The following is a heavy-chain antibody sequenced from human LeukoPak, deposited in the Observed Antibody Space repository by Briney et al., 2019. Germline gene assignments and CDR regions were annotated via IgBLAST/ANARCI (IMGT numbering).Heavy chain of an antibody. CDR1: GFTFSSYG. V-gene: IGHV3-48*04. CDR3: AREAIIVLMVYATLSGMDV. J-gene: IGHJ6*02. D-gene: IGHD2-8*01. CDR2: ISSSGSTI. Sequence: GGSLRLSCAASGFTFSSYGMHWVRQAPGKGLEWVSYISSSGSTIYYADSVKGRFTISRDNAKNSLYLQMNSLRAEDTAVYYCAREAIIVLMVYATLSGMDVWGQGTTVTVS.